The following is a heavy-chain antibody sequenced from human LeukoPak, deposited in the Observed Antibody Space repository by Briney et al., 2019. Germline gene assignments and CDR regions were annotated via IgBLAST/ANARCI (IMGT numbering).Heavy chain of an antibody. J-gene: IGHJ4*01. CDR2: IYHNGDV. V-gene: IGHV4-4*02. Sequence: SETLSLTCAVSGGSISTDNWWHWIRQSPGKGLEWIAEIYHNGDVHYNPSLKSRVAMSVDTSKNQFSLKVNSVTAADTATYFCAREVAAGSYRGFDYWGQGTLVTVSS. CDR3: AREVAAGSYRGFDY. D-gene: IGHD6-19*01. CDR1: GGSISTDNW.